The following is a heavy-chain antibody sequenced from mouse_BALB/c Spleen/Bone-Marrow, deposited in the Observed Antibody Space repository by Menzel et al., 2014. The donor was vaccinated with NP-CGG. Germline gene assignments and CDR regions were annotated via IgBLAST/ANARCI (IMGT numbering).Heavy chain of an antibody. V-gene: IGHV4-1*02. CDR1: GFDFGSYW. J-gene: IGHJ1*01. CDR2: FIQDSSTI. CDR3: ARLNYYGNLFV. Sequence: EVQLVESGGGLVQPGGSLKLSCAASGFDFGSYWMSWVRRAPGKGLDWIGEFIQDSSTINYTPPLKDKFIISRDNAKNTLYLQMSKVRSEDTALYYCARLNYYGNLFVWGAGTTVTVSS. D-gene: IGHD1-1*01.